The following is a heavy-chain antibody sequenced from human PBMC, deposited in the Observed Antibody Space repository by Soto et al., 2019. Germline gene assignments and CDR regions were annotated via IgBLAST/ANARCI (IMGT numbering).Heavy chain of an antibody. J-gene: IGHJ5*02. CDR3: ARHPRGAAGVANVINWFDP. CDR1: GGSISSSSSY. CDR2: IYYSGST. V-gene: IGHV4-39*01. D-gene: IGHD2-15*01. Sequence: SETLSLTCTVSGGSISSSSSYWGWIRQPPGKGLEWIGYIYYSGSTNYNPSLKSRVTISVDTSKNQFSLKLNSVTAADTAVYSSARHPRGAAGVANVINWFDPWGQGALVTVSS.